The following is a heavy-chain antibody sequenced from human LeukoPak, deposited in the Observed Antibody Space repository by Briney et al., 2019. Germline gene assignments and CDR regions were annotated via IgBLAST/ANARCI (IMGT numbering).Heavy chain of an antibody. D-gene: IGHD4-23*01. J-gene: IGHJ5*02. CDR2: ISSTASSI. CDR3: ARDVTYHGGDWFDP. V-gene: IGHV3-48*02. CDR1: EFTFSSYS. Sequence: PEGSLRLSCAASEFTFSSYSMSWVRQAPGKGLEWVSYISSTASSIYYADSVKGRFTISRDNAKNSLYLQMNSLRDEDTAVYYCARDVTYHGGDWFDPWGQGTLVTVSS.